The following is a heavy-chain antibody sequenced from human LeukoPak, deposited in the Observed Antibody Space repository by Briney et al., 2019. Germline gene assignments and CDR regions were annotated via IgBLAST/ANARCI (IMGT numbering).Heavy chain of an antibody. J-gene: IGHJ3*02. CDR3: AREDYYDAFDI. CDR1: GFTFSSYD. D-gene: IGHD3-10*01. CDR2: IGTAGDT. Sequence: PGGSLRLSCAASGFTFSSYDMHWVRQATGEGLEWVSAIGTAGDTYYPGSVKGRFTISRENAKNSLYLQMNSLRAGDTAVYYCAREDYYDAFDIWGQGTMVTVSS. V-gene: IGHV3-13*01.